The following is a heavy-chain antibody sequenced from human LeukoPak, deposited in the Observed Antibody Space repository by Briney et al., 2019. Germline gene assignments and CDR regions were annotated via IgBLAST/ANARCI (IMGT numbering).Heavy chain of an antibody. CDR1: GYTFTGYH. CDR3: ARESIAARVIDY. CDR2: INPNTGGT. Sequence: ASVKVSCKASGYTFTGYHVHWVRQARGQGLEWMGWINPNTGGTNHAQKFQGRVTMTRDTSISTAYMELSRLRSDDTAVYYCARESIAARVIDYWGQGTLVTVSS. J-gene: IGHJ4*02. D-gene: IGHD6-6*01. V-gene: IGHV1-2*02.